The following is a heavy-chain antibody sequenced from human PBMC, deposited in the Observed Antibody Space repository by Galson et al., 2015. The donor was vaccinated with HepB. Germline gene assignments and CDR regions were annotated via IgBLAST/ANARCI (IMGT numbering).Heavy chain of an antibody. Sequence: SLRLSCAASGFTFSNAWMSWVRQAPGKGLEWVGRIKSKTDGGTTDYAAPVKGRFTISRDDSKNTLYLQMDSLKTEDTAVYYCTTEALPLEYFGSWWFDPWGQGTLVTVSS. CDR2: IKSKTDGGTT. CDR1: GFTFSNAW. V-gene: IGHV3-15*01. CDR3: TTEALPLEYFGSWWFDP. D-gene: IGHD3-10*01. J-gene: IGHJ5*02.